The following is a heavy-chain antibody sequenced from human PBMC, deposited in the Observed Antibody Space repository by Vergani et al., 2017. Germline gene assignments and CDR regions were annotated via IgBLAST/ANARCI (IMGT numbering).Heavy chain of an antibody. CDR1: GGSINSGDYY. J-gene: IGHJ6*03. CDR2: IYYSGST. Sequence: QVQLQESGPGLVKPSQTLSLTCTVSGGSINSGDYYWSWIRQPPGKGLEWIGYIYYSGSTYYNPSLKSRVTISVDTSKNQFSLKLSSVTAADTAVYYCARAAAGTDYYYYYYMDVWGKGTTVTVSS. D-gene: IGHD6-13*01. CDR3: ARAAAGTDYYYYYYMDV. V-gene: IGHV4-30-4*01.